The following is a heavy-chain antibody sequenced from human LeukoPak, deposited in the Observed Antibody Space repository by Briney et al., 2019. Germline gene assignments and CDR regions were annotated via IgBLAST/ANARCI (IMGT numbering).Heavy chain of an antibody. J-gene: IGHJ4*02. CDR1: GFTFSSYS. V-gene: IGHV3-23*01. D-gene: IGHD1-1*01. CDR2: ISKSGDST. CDR3: AKDRSFGTTGTTPLFDY. Sequence: GGSLRLSCTASGFTFSSYSLNWVRQAPGKGLEWVSAISKSGDSTFYADSVKGRFTISRDNSKNTLYLQMNSLRAEDTAVYYCAKDRSFGTTGTTPLFDYWGQGTLVTVSS.